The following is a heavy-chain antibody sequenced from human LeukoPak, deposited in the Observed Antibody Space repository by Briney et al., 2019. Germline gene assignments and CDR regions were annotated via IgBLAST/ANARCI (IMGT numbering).Heavy chain of an antibody. V-gene: IGHV4-59*01. CDR1: GGSTSSYY. CDR3: ARYPRNDYGDLLFDY. J-gene: IGHJ4*02. D-gene: IGHD4-17*01. Sequence: SETLSLTCTVSGGSTSSYYWSWIRQPPGKGLEWIGYIYYSGSTNYNPSLKSRVTISVDTSKNQFSLKLSSVTAAGTAVYYCARYPRNDYGDLLFDYWGQGTLATVSS. CDR2: IYYSGST.